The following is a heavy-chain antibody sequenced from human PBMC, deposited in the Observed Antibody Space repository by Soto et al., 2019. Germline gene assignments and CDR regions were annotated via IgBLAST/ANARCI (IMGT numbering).Heavy chain of an antibody. CDR1: GFTFSSYA. J-gene: IGHJ3*02. Sequence: GGSLRLSCAASGFTFSSYAMHWVRQAPGKGLEWVAVISYDGSNKYYADSVKGRFTISRDNSKNTLYLQMNSLSAEDTAVYYCASSGSTYGSGSYYAFDIWGQGTMVTVSS. CDR2: ISYDGSNK. CDR3: ASSGSTYGSGSYYAFDI. D-gene: IGHD3-10*01. V-gene: IGHV3-30*04.